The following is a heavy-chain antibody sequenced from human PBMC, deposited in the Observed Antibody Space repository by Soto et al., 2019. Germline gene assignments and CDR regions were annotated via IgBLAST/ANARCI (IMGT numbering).Heavy chain of an antibody. V-gene: IGHV1-46*01. J-gene: IGHJ5*02. CDR2: INPSGDSR. CDR3: AIGGSDIYGTTAASSWCQP. Sequence: GSSVKVSCKASGFSFSDYFMHWVRQAPGQGLEWMGIINPSGDSRNYAQKFQGRVTITRDTSTSTVYMDLSSLRYEDTAVYYCAIGGSDIYGTTAASSWCQPWGQGTPVTVPS. CDR1: GFSFSDYF. D-gene: IGHD2-15*01.